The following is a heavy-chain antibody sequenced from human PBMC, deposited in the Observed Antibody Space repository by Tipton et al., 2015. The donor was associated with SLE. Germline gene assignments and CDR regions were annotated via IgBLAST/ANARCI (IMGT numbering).Heavy chain of an antibody. V-gene: IGHV4-34*01. CDR1: GDSINSDGYF. CDR3: ARALWKGGDY. CDR2: INHSGST. D-gene: IGHD1-1*01. Sequence: TLSLTCTVSGDSINSDGYFWTWIRQPPGKGLEWIGEINHSGSTNYNPSLKSRVTISVDTSKNQLSLKLSAVTAADTAVYYCARALWKGGDYWGQGTLVTVSS. J-gene: IGHJ4*02.